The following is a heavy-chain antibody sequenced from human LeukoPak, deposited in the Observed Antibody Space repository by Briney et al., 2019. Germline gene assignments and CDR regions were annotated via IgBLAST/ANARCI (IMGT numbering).Heavy chain of an antibody. CDR2: IIPIFGTA. D-gene: IGHD3-3*01. V-gene: IGHV1-69*13. Sequence: SVKVSCKASGGTFSSYAIGWVRQAPGQGLEWMGGIIPIFGTANYAQKFQGRVTITADESTSTAYMELSSLRSEDTAVYYCARDRHYDFWSGASTHKGMDVWGQGTTVTVSS. J-gene: IGHJ6*02. CDR3: ARDRHYDFWSGASTHKGMDV. CDR1: GGTFSSYA.